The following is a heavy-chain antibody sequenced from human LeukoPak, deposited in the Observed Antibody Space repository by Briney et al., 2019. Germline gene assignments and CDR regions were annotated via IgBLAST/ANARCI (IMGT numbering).Heavy chain of an antibody. D-gene: IGHD3-10*01. CDR2: MNPNSGNT. CDR3: ARVVKRGTYYYGSGSYFRFDP. CDR1: GYTFTSYD. Sequence: GASVKVSCKASGYTFTSYDINWVRQAPGQGLEWMGWMNPNSGNTGYAQKFQSRVTMTKNTSISTAYMELSSLRSEDTAVYYCARVVKRGTYYYGSGSYFRFDPWGQGTLVTVSS. V-gene: IGHV1-8*01. J-gene: IGHJ5*01.